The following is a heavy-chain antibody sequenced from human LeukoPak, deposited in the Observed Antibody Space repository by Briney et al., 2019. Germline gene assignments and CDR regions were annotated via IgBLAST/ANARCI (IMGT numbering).Heavy chain of an antibody. V-gene: IGHV4-59*08. Sequence: SEPLSLTCSVSGGSISSYYRSWMRRPPAKGLEWIGSVYYTGSTNYHPSLKSRLTILVDTSKNQFSLKLRSVTAADTAVYYCARRIPAYYGMDVWGQGTAVSVSS. CDR2: VYYTGST. CDR1: GGSISSYY. J-gene: IGHJ6*02. CDR3: ARRIPAYYGMDV.